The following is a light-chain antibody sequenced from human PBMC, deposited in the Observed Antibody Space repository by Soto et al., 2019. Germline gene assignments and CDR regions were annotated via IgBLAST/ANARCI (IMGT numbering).Light chain of an antibody. CDR1: QSVTSSY. J-gene: IGKJ1*01. V-gene: IGKV3-20*01. Sequence: ENVLTQSPGTLSLSPGERATLSCRASQSVTSSYLAWYQQRPGQAPRLLIYGASKRATGIADRFSGSGSGTDFTLTISRLEPEDFAMYYCQEYSNSRVPFGQGTKVDIX. CDR3: QEYSNSRVP. CDR2: GAS.